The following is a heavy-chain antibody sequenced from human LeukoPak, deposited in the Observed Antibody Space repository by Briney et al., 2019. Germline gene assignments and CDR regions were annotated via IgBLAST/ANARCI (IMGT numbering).Heavy chain of an antibody. CDR2: IKSKRDGGSM. D-gene: IGHD6-25*01. CDR3: ATVGSAWNFDY. V-gene: IGHV3-15*01. J-gene: IGHJ4*02. CDR1: GFTFSIAW. Sequence: GSLRLSSAASGFTFSIAWMTWVRQAPGKGLVWVGRIKSKRDGGSMYYAATVRGRFTISRDESKGMLYLQMNSLKIEDAAVYYCATVGSAWNFDYWGQGTLVTVSS.